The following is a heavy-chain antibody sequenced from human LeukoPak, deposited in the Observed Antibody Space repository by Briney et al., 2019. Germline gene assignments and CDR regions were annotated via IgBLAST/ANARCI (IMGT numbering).Heavy chain of an antibody. D-gene: IGHD6-13*01. CDR2: IIPIFGTA. Sequence: GASVKVSCKASGGTFSSYAISWVRQAPGQGLEWMGGIIPIFGTANYAQKFQGRVTITADESTSTAYMELSSLRSEDTAVYYCASGYSSSWKVDYYFDYWGQGTLVTVSS. CDR1: GGTFSSYA. CDR3: ASGYSSSWKVDYYFDY. V-gene: IGHV1-69*13. J-gene: IGHJ4*02.